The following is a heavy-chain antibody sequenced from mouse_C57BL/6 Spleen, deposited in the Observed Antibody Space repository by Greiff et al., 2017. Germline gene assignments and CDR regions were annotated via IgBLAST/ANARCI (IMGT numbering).Heavy chain of an antibody. Sequence: DVHLVESGGGLVQPGGSMKLSCVASGFTFSNYWMNWVRQSPEKGLEWVAQIRLKSDNYATHYAESVKGRFTISRDDSKSSVYLQMNNLRAEDTGIYYCTDGYYFDYWGQGTTLTVSS. D-gene: IGHD2-2*01. V-gene: IGHV6-3*01. CDR2: IRLKSDNYAT. J-gene: IGHJ2*01. CDR3: TDGYYFDY. CDR1: GFTFSNYW.